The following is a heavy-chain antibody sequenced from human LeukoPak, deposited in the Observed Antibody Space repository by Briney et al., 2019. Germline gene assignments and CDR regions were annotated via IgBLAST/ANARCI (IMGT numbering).Heavy chain of an antibody. D-gene: IGHD3-16*02. V-gene: IGHV4-34*01. CDR2: INHSGST. CDR1: GGSFSGYY. CDR3: ARDRSYYDYVWGSYRPMKNYYYGMDV. Sequence: SETLSLTCAVYGGSFSGYYWSWIRQPPGKGLEWIGEINHSGSTNYNPSLKSRVTISVDTSKNQFSLKLSSVTAADTAVYYCARDRSYYDYVWGSYRPMKNYYYGMDVWGQGTTVTVSS. J-gene: IGHJ6*02.